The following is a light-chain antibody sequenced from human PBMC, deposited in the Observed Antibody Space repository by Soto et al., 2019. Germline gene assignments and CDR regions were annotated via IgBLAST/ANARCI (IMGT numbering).Light chain of an antibody. CDR2: DAS. CDR3: QHYNNLLGT. Sequence: DIQMTQSPSSLSASIGDRVTITCQASQDISNYLNWYQERPGKAPKVLIYDASNLETGVPSRFSGGGYGTDFTFTISRLQPEDIATYYCQHYNNLLGTFGPGTKVDLK. J-gene: IGKJ3*01. CDR1: QDISNY. V-gene: IGKV1-33*01.